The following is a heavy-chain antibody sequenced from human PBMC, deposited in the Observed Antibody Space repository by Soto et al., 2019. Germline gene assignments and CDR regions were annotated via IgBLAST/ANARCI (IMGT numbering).Heavy chain of an antibody. Sequence: QVQVVESGGGVAQRGGSLRLSCAGSGFTFSEYGIDWFRQAPGKGLEWVAVISHEGSVQYYADSVRGRFTVSRDNSKNIVYLHMNSLRPEDTAMYHCAKEGTPRVSRWDDYWGQGTLVIVSS. CDR2: ISHEGSVQ. V-gene: IGHV3-30*18. J-gene: IGHJ4*02. D-gene: IGHD1-26*01. CDR1: GFTFSEYG. CDR3: AKEGTPRVSRWDDY.